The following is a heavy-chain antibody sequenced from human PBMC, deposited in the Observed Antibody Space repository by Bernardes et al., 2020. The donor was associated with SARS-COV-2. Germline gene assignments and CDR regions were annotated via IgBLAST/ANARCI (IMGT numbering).Heavy chain of an antibody. J-gene: IGHJ4*02. CDR3: ARRYYDSSGYYYEEEGFDY. V-gene: IGHV4-39*01. CDR2: IYYSGST. CDR1: GGSISSSSYY. D-gene: IGHD3-22*01. Sequence: SETLSLTCTVSGGSISSSSYYWGWIRQPPGKGLEWIGSIYYSGSTYYNPSLKSRVTISVDTSKNQFSLKLSSVTAADTAVYYCARRYYDSSGYYYEEEGFDYWGQGTLVTVSS.